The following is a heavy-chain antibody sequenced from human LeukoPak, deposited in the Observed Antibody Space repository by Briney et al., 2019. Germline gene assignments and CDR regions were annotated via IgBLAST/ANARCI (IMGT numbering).Heavy chain of an antibody. CDR1: GFTFSSYG. D-gene: IGHD3-22*01. Sequence: GGSLRLSCAASGFTFSSYGMSWVRQAPGKGLEWVSTISGSGGSTYYADSVKGRFTISRDNSKNTLYLQMNSLRAEDTAVYYCSKGARGGYYDTSGYSLDYWGQGTLVTVSS. CDR3: SKGARGGYYDTSGYSLDY. CDR2: ISGSGGST. V-gene: IGHV3-23*01. J-gene: IGHJ4*02.